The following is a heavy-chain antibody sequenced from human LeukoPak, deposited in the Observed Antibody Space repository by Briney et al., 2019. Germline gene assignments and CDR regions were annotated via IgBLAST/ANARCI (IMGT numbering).Heavy chain of an antibody. J-gene: IGHJ4*02. CDR3: ARRNTMVRGVIYVDY. D-gene: IGHD3-10*01. CDR1: GYSFTSYW. Sequence: GESLKISCKGSGYSFTSYWIVWVRQMPGKGLEWMGIVYPGDSHTRYSPSFQGQVIISADKSISTAYLQWSSLKASDTATYYCARRNTMVRGVIYVDYWGQGTLVTVSS. CDR2: VYPGDSHT. V-gene: IGHV5-51*01.